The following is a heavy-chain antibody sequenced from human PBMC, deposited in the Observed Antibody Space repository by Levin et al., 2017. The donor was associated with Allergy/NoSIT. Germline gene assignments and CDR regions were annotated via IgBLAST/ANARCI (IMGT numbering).Heavy chain of an antibody. Sequence: NAGGSLRLSCAASGFTLRTYTMNWVRQAPGKGLEWVSSINDASSYIYYVDSVKGRFTISRDNAKNSLYLQMNTLRVEDTAVYYCVRDRRGENSGNFREFEVYWGQGTLVTVSS. CDR1: GFTLRTYT. J-gene: IGHJ4*02. CDR3: VRDRRGENSGNFREFEVY. V-gene: IGHV3-21*01. D-gene: IGHD1-26*01. CDR2: INDASSYI.